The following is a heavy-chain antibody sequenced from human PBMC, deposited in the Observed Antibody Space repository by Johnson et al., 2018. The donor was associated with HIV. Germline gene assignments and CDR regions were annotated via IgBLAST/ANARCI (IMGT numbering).Heavy chain of an antibody. CDR2: LSWNGVGV. Sequence: VQLVESGGGVVQPGRSLRLSCTASGFTFDTYAMHWVRQVPGKGLEWVSRLSWNGVGVAYADSVKGRFPIPRDNTKNTLYLQMNSLRAEDTAVYYCARSEYDYYDSSGYDAFDIWGQGTMVTVSS. CDR1: GFTFDTYA. J-gene: IGHJ3*02. V-gene: IGHV3-9*01. CDR3: ARSEYDYYDSSGYDAFDI. D-gene: IGHD3-22*01.